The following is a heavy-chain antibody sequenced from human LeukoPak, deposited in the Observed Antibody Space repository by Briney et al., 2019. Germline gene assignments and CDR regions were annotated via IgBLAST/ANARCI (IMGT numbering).Heavy chain of an antibody. V-gene: IGHV3-23*01. D-gene: IGHD3-22*01. Sequence: GGSLRLSCAASGFTFSSYAMSWVRQAPGKGLEWVSAISGSGGSTYYADSVKGRFTISRDNSKNTLYLQMNSLRAEDTAVYYCARGRYYYDSSGYSTEAFVDYWGQGTLVTVSS. J-gene: IGHJ4*02. CDR3: ARGRYYYDSSGYSTEAFVDY. CDR2: ISGSGGST. CDR1: GFTFSSYA.